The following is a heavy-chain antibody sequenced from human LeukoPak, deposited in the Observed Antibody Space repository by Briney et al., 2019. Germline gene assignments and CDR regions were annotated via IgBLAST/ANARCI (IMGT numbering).Heavy chain of an antibody. CDR3: AILKYQDYVGYYFDY. CDR2: ISSSSSTI. CDR1: GFTFSSYS. D-gene: IGHD2-2*01. J-gene: IGHJ4*02. V-gene: IGHV3-48*01. Sequence: PGGSLRLSCAASGFTFSSYSMNWVRQAPGKGLEWVSYISSSSSTIYYADSVKGRFTISRDNAKNSLYLQMNSLRAEDTAVYYCAILKYQDYVGYYFDYWGQGTLVTVSS.